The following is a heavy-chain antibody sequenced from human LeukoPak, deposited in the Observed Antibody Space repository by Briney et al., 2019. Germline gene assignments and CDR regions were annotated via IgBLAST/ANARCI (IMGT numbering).Heavy chain of an antibody. CDR1: GYSISSGYY. CDR3: ARVAYYGSGIFWFDP. CDR2: IYHSGST. D-gene: IGHD3-10*01. V-gene: IGHV4-38-2*02. Sequence: PSETLSLTCTVSGYSISSGYYWGWIRQPPGKGLEWIGSIYHSGSTYYNPSLKSRVTISVDTSKNQFSLKLSSVTAADTAVYYCARVAYYGSGIFWFDPWGQGTLVTVSS. J-gene: IGHJ5*02.